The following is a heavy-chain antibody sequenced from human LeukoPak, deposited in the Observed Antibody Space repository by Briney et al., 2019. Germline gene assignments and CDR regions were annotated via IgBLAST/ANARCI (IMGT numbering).Heavy chain of an antibody. J-gene: IGHJ4*02. CDR1: GFTSSDYY. CDR3: ARGLGYYYDSSGYGGFDY. Sequence: GSLRLSCAASGFTSSDYYMSWIRQAPGKGLEWVSYISSSGSTIYYADSVKGRFTISRDNAKNSLYLQMNSLRAEDTAVYYCARGLGYYYDSSGYGGFDYWGQGTLVTVSS. CDR2: ISSSGSTI. V-gene: IGHV3-11*04. D-gene: IGHD3-22*01.